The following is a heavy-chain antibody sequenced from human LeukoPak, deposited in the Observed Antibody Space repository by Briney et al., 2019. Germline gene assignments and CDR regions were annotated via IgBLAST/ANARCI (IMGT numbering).Heavy chain of an antibody. J-gene: IGHJ4*02. D-gene: IGHD3-22*01. Sequence: GRSLRLSCAASGFTFSSYGMHWVRQAPGKGLEWVAVISYDGSNKYYADSVKGRFTISRDNSKNSLYLQMNSLRAEDTALYYCAKDIYYDSSGDFDYWGQGTLVTVSS. V-gene: IGHV3-30*18. CDR3: AKDIYYDSSGDFDY. CDR2: ISYDGSNK. CDR1: GFTFSSYG.